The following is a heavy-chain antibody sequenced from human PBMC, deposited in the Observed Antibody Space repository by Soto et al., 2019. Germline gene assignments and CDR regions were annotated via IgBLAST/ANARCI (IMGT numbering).Heavy chain of an antibody. V-gene: IGHV1-3*01. J-gene: IGHJ5*02. CDR1: GYTFTSYA. CDR3: ARGGIVGAPGWFDP. CDR2: INAGNGNT. Sequence: ASVKVSCKASGYTFTSYAMHWVRQAPGQRLEWMGWINAGNGNTKYSQKFQGRVTITRDTSASTAYMELSSLRSEDTAVYYCARGGIVGAPGWFDPWGQGTLVTVSS. D-gene: IGHD1-26*01.